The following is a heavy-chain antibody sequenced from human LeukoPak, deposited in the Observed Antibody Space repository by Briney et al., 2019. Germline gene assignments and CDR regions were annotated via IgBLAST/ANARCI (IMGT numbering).Heavy chain of an antibody. CDR1: GGSISSSSYY. Sequence: SETLSLTCTVSGGSISSSSYYWGWIRQPPGKGLEWIGSIYYSGSTYYNPSLKSRVTISVDTSKNQFSLKLNFVTAADTAVYYCARLVEYGSSSFDSWGQGTLVTVSS. J-gene: IGHJ4*02. CDR3: ARLVEYGSSSFDS. V-gene: IGHV4-39*01. CDR2: IYYSGST. D-gene: IGHD6-6*01.